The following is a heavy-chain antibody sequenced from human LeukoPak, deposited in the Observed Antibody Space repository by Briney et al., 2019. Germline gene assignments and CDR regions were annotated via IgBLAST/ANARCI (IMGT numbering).Heavy chain of an antibody. CDR1: GGSISSSSFY. V-gene: IGHV4-39*07. CDR2: MSYSGSS. J-gene: IGHJ4*02. Sequence: SETLSLTCTVSGGSISSSSFYWGWIRQPPGKGLEWIGSMSYSGSSYHNPSLKSRVTISVDTSKNQFSLKLSSVTAADTAVYYCARAMTTVVVDYWGQGTLVTVSS. CDR3: ARAMTTVVVDY. D-gene: IGHD4-23*01.